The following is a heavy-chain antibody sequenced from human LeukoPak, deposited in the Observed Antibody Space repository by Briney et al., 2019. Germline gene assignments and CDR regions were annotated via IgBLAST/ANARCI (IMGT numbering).Heavy chain of an antibody. Sequence: ESSETLSFTCTVSGGSISSSSYYWGWIRQPPGKGLEWIGSIYYSDNIYYNPSLKSRVTISVDTSKNQFSLKLSSVTAADTAVYYCARGRINMVRGVKTELDFWGQGTLVTVSS. V-gene: IGHV4-39*07. CDR2: IYYSDNI. CDR3: ARGRINMVRGVKTELDF. D-gene: IGHD3-10*01. J-gene: IGHJ4*02. CDR1: GGSISSSSYY.